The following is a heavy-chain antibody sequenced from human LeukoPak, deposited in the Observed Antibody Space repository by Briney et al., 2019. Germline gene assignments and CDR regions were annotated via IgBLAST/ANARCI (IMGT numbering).Heavy chain of an antibody. CDR2: ISFDGGKT. CDR1: GFTFSSYG. J-gene: IGHJ4*03. CDR3: AKGSYRDY. V-gene: IGHV3-30*19. Sequence: GRSLRLSCAASGFTFSSYGMHWVRQAPGKGLEWVAVISFDGGKTTYADSVRGRFTISRDNSKDTLYLQMSGLRGEDTAIYYCAKGSYRDYWGQGTLVSVSS.